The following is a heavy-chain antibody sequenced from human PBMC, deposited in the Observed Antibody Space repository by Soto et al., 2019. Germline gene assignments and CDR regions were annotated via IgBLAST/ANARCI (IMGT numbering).Heavy chain of an antibody. V-gene: IGHV3-21*01. J-gene: IGHJ5*02. CDR1: GFTFSSYS. CDR3: ARSCSSTSCFRGGTGSWFDP. Sequence: GGSLRLSCAASGFTFSSYSMNWVRQAPGKGLEWVSSISSSSSSYIYYADSVKGRFTISRDNAKNSLYLQMNSLRAEDTAVYYCARSCSSTSCFRGGTGSWFDPWGQGTLVTVSS. D-gene: IGHD2-2*01. CDR2: ISSSSSSYI.